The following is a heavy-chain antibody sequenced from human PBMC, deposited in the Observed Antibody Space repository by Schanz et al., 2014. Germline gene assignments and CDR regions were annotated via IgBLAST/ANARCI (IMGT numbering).Heavy chain of an antibody. J-gene: IGHJ4*02. CDR3: ARGGYSSGWYDRDIAHFDY. CDR2: FIPILDVG. Sequence: QLQLVQSGAEVKKPGPSVKVSCKASRSTFSSYTISWVRQARGQGLEWVGRFIPILDVGNYAQQFQGRVTMTTDTSTSTAYMELRSLRSDDTAVYYCARGGYSSGWYDRDIAHFDYWGQGTLVTVSS. V-gene: IGHV1-69*02. CDR1: RSTFSSYT. D-gene: IGHD6-19*01.